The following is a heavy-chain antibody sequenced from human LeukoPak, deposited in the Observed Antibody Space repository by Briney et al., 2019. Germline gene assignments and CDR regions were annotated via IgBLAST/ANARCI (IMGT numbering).Heavy chain of an antibody. CDR1: GFTFSSYW. V-gene: IGHV3-7*01. CDR2: IKQDGSEN. D-gene: IGHD6-13*01. Sequence: PGGPLSLSCAAYGFTFSSYWWRWVPQAPGQGLVWVVNIKQDGSENHYVDSVKGRFTISRDNAKNSVLVQMIGLRVEDTAVYYCVRAGGSSWSDFWGQGTLVTVSS. CDR3: VRAGGSSWSDF. J-gene: IGHJ4*02.